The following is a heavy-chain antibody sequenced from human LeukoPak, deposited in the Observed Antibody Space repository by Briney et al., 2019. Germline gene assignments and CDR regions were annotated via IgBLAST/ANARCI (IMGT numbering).Heavy chain of an antibody. CDR1: GYTFTSYY. D-gene: IGHD3-3*01. Sequence: ASVKLSCMASGYTFTSYYMHWVRQAPGQGLEWMGIINPSGGSTSYAQKFQGRVTMTRDTSTSTVYMELSSLRSEDTAVYYCARECDFWSGYNASGVDYWGQGTLVTVSS. CDR3: ARECDFWSGYNASGVDY. J-gene: IGHJ4*02. V-gene: IGHV1-46*01. CDR2: INPSGGST.